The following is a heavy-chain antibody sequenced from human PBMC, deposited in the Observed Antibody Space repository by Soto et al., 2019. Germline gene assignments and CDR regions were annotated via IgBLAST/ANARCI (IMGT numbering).Heavy chain of an antibody. J-gene: IGHJ6*03. CDR3: AREALGLYYMDV. CDR1: GFTFSSYS. V-gene: IGHV3-21*01. Sequence: EVQLVESGGGLVKPGGSLRLSCAASGFTFSSYSMNWVRQAPGKGLEWVSSISSSSSYIYYADSVKGRFTISRDNAKNSLYLQMNSLRAEDTAVYYCAREALGLYYMDVWGKGTTVTVSS. CDR2: ISSSSSYI. D-gene: IGHD3-16*01.